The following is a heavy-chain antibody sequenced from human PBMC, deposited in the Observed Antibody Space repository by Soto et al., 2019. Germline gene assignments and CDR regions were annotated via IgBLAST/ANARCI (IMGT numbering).Heavy chain of an antibody. D-gene: IGHD3-9*01. CDR2: INHSGST. Sequence: SETLSLTCAVYGGSFSGYYWSWIRQPPGKGLEWIGEINHSGSTNYNPSLKSRVTISVDTSKNQFSLKLSSVTAADTAVYYCARVGRLRHFDWLSQALDYWGQGTLVTVSS. CDR3: ARVGRLRHFDWLSQALDY. J-gene: IGHJ4*02. CDR1: GGSFSGYY. V-gene: IGHV4-34*01.